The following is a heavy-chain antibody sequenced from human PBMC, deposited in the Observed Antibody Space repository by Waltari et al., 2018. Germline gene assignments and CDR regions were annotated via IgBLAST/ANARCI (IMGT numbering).Heavy chain of an antibody. D-gene: IGHD1-26*01. Sequence: QVQLQESGPGLVKPSETLSLTCTVSGGSISSHYLSWIRQPPGKGLDVNGYIYYRGSTNYTPALSSRVNISVDTAKNPFSLKLSSGTAADTAVYYCARGGRSYPLHDFDYWGHGTLVTVSS. CDR3: ARGGRSYPLHDFDY. CDR1: GGSISSHY. J-gene: IGHJ4*01. V-gene: IGHV4-59*11. CDR2: IYYRGST.